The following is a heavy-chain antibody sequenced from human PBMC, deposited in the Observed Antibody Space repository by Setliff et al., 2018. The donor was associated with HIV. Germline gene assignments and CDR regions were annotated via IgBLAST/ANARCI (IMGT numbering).Heavy chain of an antibody. Sequence: SETLSLTCTVSGGSISSYYWSWIRQPAGKGLEWIGHIYTSGTTNYNPSLKSRVTISVDTSKNQFSLKLSSVTAADTAMYYCARDSGYHNGLDYWGQGSLVTVSS. CDR3: ARDSGYHNGLDY. CDR2: IYTSGTT. J-gene: IGHJ4*02. V-gene: IGHV4-4*07. CDR1: GGSISSYY. D-gene: IGHD3-22*01.